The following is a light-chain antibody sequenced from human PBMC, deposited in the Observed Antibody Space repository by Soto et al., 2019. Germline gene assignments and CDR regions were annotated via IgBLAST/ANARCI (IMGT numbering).Light chain of an antibody. Sequence: QSALTQPASVSGSPGQSITISCTGTSSDVGGYNYVSWYQHHPGKAPKVLIYEVSKRPSGASNRFSGSKYGNTASLTISGLHAEDEADYYCISYTDSTTHVVFGGGTKLT. V-gene: IGLV2-14*01. CDR3: ISYTDSTTHVV. J-gene: IGLJ2*01. CDR2: EVS. CDR1: SSDVGGYNY.